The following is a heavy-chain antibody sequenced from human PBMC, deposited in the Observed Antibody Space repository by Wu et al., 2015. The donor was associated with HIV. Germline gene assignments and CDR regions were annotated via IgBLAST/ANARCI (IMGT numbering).Heavy chain of an antibody. Sequence: QVQLVQSGAEVKKPGASVKLSCKTSGYTFSSYYMHWVRQAPGQGLEWMGIINPSGGSTSYAQKFQGRVTITADESTSTAYMELSSLRSEDTAVYYCAREVAPYYYYYYMDVWGKGDHGHRLL. CDR2: INPSGGST. CDR3: AREVAPYYYYYYMDV. J-gene: IGHJ6*03. D-gene: IGHD5-12*01. V-gene: IGHV1-46*01. CDR1: GYTFSSYY.